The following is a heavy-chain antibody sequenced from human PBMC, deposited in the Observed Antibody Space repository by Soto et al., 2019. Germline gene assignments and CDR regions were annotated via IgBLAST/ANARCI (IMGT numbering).Heavy chain of an antibody. Sequence: QVQLQESGPGLVKPSQTLSLTCTVSGGSTRTDGNYWSWIRQHPGKGLEWIGYIHYSGSTYYNPSLKSRVTISVDTSKNQFSLKLSSVTAADTAVYYCARADFGVHEYFDLWGRCTLVTVSS. CDR1: GGSTRTDGNY. CDR3: ARADFGVHEYFDL. V-gene: IGHV4-31*03. J-gene: IGHJ2*01. CDR2: IHYSGST. D-gene: IGHD3-3*01.